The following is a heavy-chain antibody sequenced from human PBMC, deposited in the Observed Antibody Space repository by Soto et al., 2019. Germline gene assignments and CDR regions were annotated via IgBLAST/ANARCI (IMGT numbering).Heavy chain of an antibody. V-gene: IGHV3-23*01. D-gene: IGHD3-10*01. CDR1: GFTFSSYA. J-gene: IGHJ6*03. Sequence: GGSLRLSCAASGFTFSSYAMSWVRQAPGKGLEWVSGISGSGGSTYYADSVKGRFTISRDNSKDTLYLHMNSLKAEDTAVYYCAIPPFDRPYYYYYMDVWGKGTTVTVSS. CDR2: ISGSGGST. CDR3: AIPPFDRPYYYYYMDV.